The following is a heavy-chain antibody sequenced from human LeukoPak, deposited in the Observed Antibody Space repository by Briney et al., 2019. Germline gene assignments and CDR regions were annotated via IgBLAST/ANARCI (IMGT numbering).Heavy chain of an antibody. J-gene: IGHJ6*02. V-gene: IGHV3-21*01. D-gene: IGHD3-16*01. Sequence: PGGSLRLSCAASGFTFSSYSMNWVRQAPGKGLEWVSSISSSSSYIYYADSVKGRFTISRDNAKNSLYLQMNSLRAEDTAVYYCARVPLITLRDGMDVWGQGTTVTVSS. CDR2: ISSSSSYI. CDR3: ARVPLITLRDGMDV. CDR1: GFTFSSYS.